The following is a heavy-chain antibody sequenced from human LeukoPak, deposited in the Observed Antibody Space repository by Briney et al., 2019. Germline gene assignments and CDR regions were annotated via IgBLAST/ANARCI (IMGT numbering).Heavy chain of an antibody. D-gene: IGHD1-7*01. Sequence: GGSLRLSCAASGFTFSSYAMSWVRQAPGKGLEWVSSISNSGGRTFYTDSVKGRFTISRDNSKITLYLQMNSLRAEDTAVYYCALAGNFVFDYWGQGTLVTVSS. CDR1: GFTFSSYA. CDR3: ALAGNFVFDY. V-gene: IGHV3-23*01. J-gene: IGHJ4*02. CDR2: ISNSGGRT.